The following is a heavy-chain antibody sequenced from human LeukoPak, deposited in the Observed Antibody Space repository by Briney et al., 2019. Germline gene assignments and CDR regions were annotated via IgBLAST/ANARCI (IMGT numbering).Heavy chain of an antibody. CDR1: EYTFTSYD. J-gene: IGHJ3*02. CDR3: ARAPSADYDFWSGYYDRYAFDI. V-gene: IGHV1-8*01. D-gene: IGHD3-3*01. CDR2: MHPNSGNT. Sequence: ASVKVSCKASEYTFTSYDINWVRQATGQGLEWMGWMHPNSGNTGYAQKFQGRVTMTRNTSISTAYMELSSLRSEDTAVYYCARAPSADYDFWSGYYDRYAFDIWGQGTMVTVSS.